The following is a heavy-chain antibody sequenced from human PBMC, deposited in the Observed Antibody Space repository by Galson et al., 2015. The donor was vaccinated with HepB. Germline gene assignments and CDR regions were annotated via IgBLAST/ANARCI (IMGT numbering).Heavy chain of an antibody. J-gene: IGHJ5*02. CDR1: GFTFSSYN. D-gene: IGHD2-21*02. Sequence: SLRLSCAASGFTFSSYNMNWVRQAPGKGREWGSYISSRSGTMYYAHSVKGRFNISRDNAMNSLYLQMNSLRDEDTAVYYCARAVCGGDCSTRMRFDPWGQGTLVTVSS. CDR3: ARAVCGGDCSTRMRFDP. V-gene: IGHV3-48*02. CDR2: ISSRSGTM.